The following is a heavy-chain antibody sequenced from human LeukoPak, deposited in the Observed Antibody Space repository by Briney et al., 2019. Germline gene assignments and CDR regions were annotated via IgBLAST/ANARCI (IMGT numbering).Heavy chain of an antibody. CDR3: ATSGYDFWSGLFDY. CDR1: GFTFSTFA. CDR2: IFPSGGEI. J-gene: IGHJ4*02. Sequence: GGSLRLSCAASGFTFSTFAMIWVRQPPGKGLEWVSSIFPSGGEIHYADSVRGRFTISRDNSKSTLSLQMNSLRAEDTAVYYCATSGYDFWSGLFDYWGQGTLVTVSS. D-gene: IGHD3-3*01. V-gene: IGHV3-23*01.